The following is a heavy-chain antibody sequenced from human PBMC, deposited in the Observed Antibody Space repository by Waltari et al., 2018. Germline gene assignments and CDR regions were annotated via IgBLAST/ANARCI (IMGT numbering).Heavy chain of an antibody. J-gene: IGHJ1*01. D-gene: IGHD6-13*01. V-gene: IGHV4-38-2*01. CDR2: MYHSGST. CDR1: GYSISSGYY. CDR3: AGYDGSDSRTWVGYFEH. Sequence: QVQLQESGPGLVKPSETLSLTCAVSGYSISSGYYWGWIRQPPGKGLEWIGSMYHSGSTNYNTTHKSPSTIRVVTTKEQSSMKLSSVRADDTAADYSAGYDGSDSRTWVGYFEHWGQGTLVTVSS.